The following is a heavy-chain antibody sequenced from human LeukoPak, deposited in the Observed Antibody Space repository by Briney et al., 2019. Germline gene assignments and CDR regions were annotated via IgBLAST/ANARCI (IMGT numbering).Heavy chain of an antibody. J-gene: IGHJ4*02. CDR3: ARGYDSSGYYRTKDYYFDY. CDR1: GYTFTSYG. V-gene: IGHV1-18*01. Sequence: VASVKVSCKASGYTFTSYGIRWVRQAPGQGLEWMGWISAYNGNTNYAQKLQGRVTMTTDTSTSTAYMELRSLRSDDTAVYYCARGYDSSGYYRTKDYYFDYWGQGTLVTVSS. D-gene: IGHD3-22*01. CDR2: ISAYNGNT.